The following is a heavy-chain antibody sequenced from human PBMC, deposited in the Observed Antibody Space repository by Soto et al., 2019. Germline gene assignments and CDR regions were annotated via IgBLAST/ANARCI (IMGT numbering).Heavy chain of an antibody. CDR2: ISSSTIYI. D-gene: IGHD3-22*01. Sequence: PGGSLRLFSAASGFTFSNYSMNWVRQAPGKGLEWVSSISSSTIYIYYANSVKGRFAISRDNAKNSLHLQMNSLRAEDTGVYYCARDLHSDSSGFGYWGHGTLVTVSS. CDR3: ARDLHSDSSGFGY. V-gene: IGHV3-21*01. CDR1: GFTFSNYS. J-gene: IGHJ4*01.